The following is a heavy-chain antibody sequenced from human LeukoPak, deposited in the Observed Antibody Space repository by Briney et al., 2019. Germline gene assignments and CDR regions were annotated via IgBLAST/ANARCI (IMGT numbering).Heavy chain of an antibody. Sequence: SETLSLTCTISGGSVSDYYWSWIRQSPGKGLEWIGYIYYTGSTTYNPSLKSRVTISADTSKNQFSLKLSSVTAADTAVYYCASRELGNDYWGQGTLVTVSS. V-gene: IGHV4-59*02. CDR3: ASRELGNDY. D-gene: IGHD7-27*01. CDR1: GGSVSDYY. J-gene: IGHJ4*02. CDR2: IYYTGST.